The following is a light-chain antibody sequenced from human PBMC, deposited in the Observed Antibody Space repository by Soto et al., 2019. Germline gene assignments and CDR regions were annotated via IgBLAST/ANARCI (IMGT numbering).Light chain of an antibody. CDR3: QQYNSYSPT. Sequence: DIQMTQSPSTLSASVGDRVTITCRASQSISVWLAWYQQKAGKAPNLLIYKASRLESGVLSRFSGSGSETEFTLTISGLQPGDSATYYCQQYNSYSPTFGQGTKVDIK. V-gene: IGKV1-5*03. CDR2: KAS. CDR1: QSISVW. J-gene: IGKJ1*01.